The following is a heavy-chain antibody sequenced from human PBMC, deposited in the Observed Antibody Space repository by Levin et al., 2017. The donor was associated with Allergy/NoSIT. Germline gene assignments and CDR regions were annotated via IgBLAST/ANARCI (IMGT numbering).Heavy chain of an antibody. D-gene: IGHD1-26*01. CDR3: GKGPIIVA. J-gene: IGHJ5*02. CDR2: ISADGSKK. CDR1: GFNFSSYG. V-gene: IGHV3-30*18. Sequence: GGSLRLSCAASGFNFSSYGMQWVRQAPGKGLEWVAVISADGSKKFHADSVRGRFSISRDNSRNTLYLQMDSLRSEDSALYYCGKGPIIVAWGQGTLVTVSS.